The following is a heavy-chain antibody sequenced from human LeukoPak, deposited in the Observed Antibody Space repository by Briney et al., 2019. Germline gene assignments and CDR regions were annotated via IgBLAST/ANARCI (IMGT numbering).Heavy chain of an antibody. V-gene: IGHV4-34*01. CDR3: ARDRRDGYSLYYFDL. J-gene: IGHJ4*02. D-gene: IGHD5-24*01. CDR1: GGSFSGYY. CDR2: INHSGST. Sequence: SETLSLTCAVYGGSFSGYYWSWIRQPPGKGLEWIGEINHSGSTNYNPSLKSRVTISVDTSKNQFSLKLSPVTAADTAVYYCARDRRDGYSLYYFDLWGQGTLVTVSS.